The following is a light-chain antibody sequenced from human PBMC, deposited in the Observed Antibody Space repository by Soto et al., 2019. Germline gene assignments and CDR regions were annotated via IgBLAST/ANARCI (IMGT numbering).Light chain of an antibody. J-gene: IGLJ2*01. CDR2: QDS. V-gene: IGLV3-1*01. CDR1: KLGDKY. CDR3: QAWDSRTVV. Sequence: SYELTQPPSVSVSPGQTASITCSGDKLGDKYACWYQQKPGQSPVLVIYQDSKRPSGIPERFSGSNSGNTATLTISGTQAMDEADYSCQAWDSRTVVFGGGTKLTVL.